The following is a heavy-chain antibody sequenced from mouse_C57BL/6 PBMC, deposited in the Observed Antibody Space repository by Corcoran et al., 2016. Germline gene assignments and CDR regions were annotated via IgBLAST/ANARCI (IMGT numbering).Heavy chain of an antibody. J-gene: IGHJ2*01. Sequence: QVQLQQSGAELARPGASVKLSCKASGYTFTSYGISWVKQRTGQGLEWIGEIYPRSGNTYYNEKFKGKATLTADKSSSTAYMELRSLTSEDSAVYFCAPTYYGSSYRYFDYWGQGTTLTVSS. CDR3: APTYYGSSYRYFDY. D-gene: IGHD1-1*01. CDR1: GYTFTSYG. V-gene: IGHV1-81*01. CDR2: IYPRSGNT.